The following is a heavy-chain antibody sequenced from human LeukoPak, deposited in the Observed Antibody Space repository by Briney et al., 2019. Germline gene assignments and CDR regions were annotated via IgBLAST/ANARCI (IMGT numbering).Heavy chain of an antibody. CDR3: ARQYDFWSGYYRGYYYMDV. CDR2: INHSGGT. J-gene: IGHJ6*03. V-gene: IGHV4-34*01. Sequence: SETLSLTCAVYGGSFSGSYWSWIRQPPGKGLEWIGEINHSGGTNYNPSLKSRVTISVDTSKNQFSLKLSSVTAADTAVYYCARQYDFWSGYYRGYYYMDVWGKGTTVTVSS. CDR1: GGSFSGSY. D-gene: IGHD3-3*01.